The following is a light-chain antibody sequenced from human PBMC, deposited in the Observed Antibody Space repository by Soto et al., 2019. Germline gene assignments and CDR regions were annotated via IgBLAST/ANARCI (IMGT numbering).Light chain of an antibody. CDR3: QQYDSVFT. Sequence: DIQMTQSPSTLSASVGDRVTITCRASQSISSYLNWYQQKPGKAPKLLIYGASNLETGVQSRFSGSGSGTDFTFTIRSLQAEDIATYFCQQYDSVFTFGQGTRLEIK. CDR2: GAS. V-gene: IGKV1-33*01. CDR1: QSISSY. J-gene: IGKJ5*01.